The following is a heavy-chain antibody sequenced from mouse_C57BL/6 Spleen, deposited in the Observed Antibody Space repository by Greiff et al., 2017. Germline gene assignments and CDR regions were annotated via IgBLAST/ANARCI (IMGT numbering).Heavy chain of an antibody. V-gene: IGHV1-69*01. CDR1: GYTFTSYW. J-gene: IGHJ4*01. CDR2: IDPSDSYT. CDR3: ARHYGSLDY. D-gene: IGHD1-1*01. Sequence: VQLQQPGAELVMPGASVKLSCKASGYTFTSYWMHWVKQRPGQGLEWIGEIDPSDSYTNYNQKFKGKSTLTVDKSSSTAYMQLSSLTSEDSAVYYCARHYGSLDYWGQGTSVTVSS.